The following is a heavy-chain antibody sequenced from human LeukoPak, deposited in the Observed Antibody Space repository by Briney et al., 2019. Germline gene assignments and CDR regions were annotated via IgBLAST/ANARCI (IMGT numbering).Heavy chain of an antibody. CDR3: ARRRRETYYDFWSGYWIFDY. CDR2: INHSGST. Sequence: SETLSLTCAVYGGSFSGYYWSWTRQPPGKGLEWIGEINHSGSTNYNPSLKSRVTISVDTSKNQFSLKLSSVTAADTAVYYCARRRRETYYDFWSGYWIFDYWGQGTLVTVSS. J-gene: IGHJ4*02. CDR1: GGSFSGYY. D-gene: IGHD3-3*01. V-gene: IGHV4-34*01.